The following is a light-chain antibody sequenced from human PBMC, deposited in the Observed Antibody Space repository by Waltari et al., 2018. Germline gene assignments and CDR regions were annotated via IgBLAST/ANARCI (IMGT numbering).Light chain of an antibody. Sequence: GDRVTITCQASQDITNCVNWYQQKPGQAPKLLIYDASNLKTGVPSRFSGRGFGTDFTFTISSLQPEDVATYYCQQYDVLQYTFGPGTKVNLK. V-gene: IGKV1-33*01. CDR3: QQYDVLQYT. CDR1: QDITNC. CDR2: DAS. J-gene: IGKJ3*01.